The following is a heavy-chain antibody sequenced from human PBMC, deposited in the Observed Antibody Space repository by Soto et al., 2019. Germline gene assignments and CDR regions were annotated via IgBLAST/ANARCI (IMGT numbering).Heavy chain of an antibody. CDR3: AGTTSRHSSLYYFDY. V-gene: IGHV1-69*13. J-gene: IGHJ4*02. D-gene: IGHD6-13*01. Sequence: SVKVSCKASGGTFSSYAISWVRQAPGQGLEWMGGIIPIFGTANYAQKFQGRVTITADESTSTAYMELSSLRSEDTAVYYCAGTTSRHSSLYYFDYWGQGTLVTVSS. CDR1: GGTFSSYA. CDR2: IIPIFGTA.